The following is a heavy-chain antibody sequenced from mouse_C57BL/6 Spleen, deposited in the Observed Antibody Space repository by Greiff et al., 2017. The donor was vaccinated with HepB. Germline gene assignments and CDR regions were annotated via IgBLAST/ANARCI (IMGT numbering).Heavy chain of an antibody. CDR2: INYDGSST. Sequence: EVQVVESEGGLVQPGSSMKLSCTASGFTFSDYYMAWVRQVPEKGLEWVANINYDGSSTYYLDALKSRFIISRDNAKNILYLQMSSLKSEDTATYYCARDDGSNFDYWGQGTTLTVSS. J-gene: IGHJ2*01. V-gene: IGHV5-16*01. CDR3: ARDDGSNFDY. D-gene: IGHD1-1*01. CDR1: GFTFSDYY.